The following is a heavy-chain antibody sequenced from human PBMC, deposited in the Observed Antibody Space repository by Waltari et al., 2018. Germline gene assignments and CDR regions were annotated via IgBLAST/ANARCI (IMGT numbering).Heavy chain of an antibody. Sequence: EVQLLESGGGLVQPGGSLRLSCAASGFAFSSYAMIWVRQAPGKGLGGVSAISGSGGSTYYADSVKGRFTISRDNSKNTLYLQMNSLRVEDTAIYYCAKGRVPAAAIYYFDTWGQGTLVTVSS. CDR1: GFAFSSYA. CDR2: ISGSGGST. V-gene: IGHV3-23*01. CDR3: AKGRVPAAAIYYFDT. J-gene: IGHJ4*02. D-gene: IGHD2-2*01.